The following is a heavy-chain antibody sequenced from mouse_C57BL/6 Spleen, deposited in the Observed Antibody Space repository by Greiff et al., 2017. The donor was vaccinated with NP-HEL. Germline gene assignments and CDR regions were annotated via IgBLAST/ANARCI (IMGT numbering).Heavy chain of an antibody. V-gene: IGHV1-55*01. D-gene: IGHD2-5*01. CDR1: GYTFTSYW. J-gene: IGHJ4*01. CDR2: IYPGSGST. CDR3: ARVGYYSNSYYAMDY. Sequence: QVQLQQSGAELVKPGASVKMSCKASGYTFTSYWITWVKQRPGQGLEWIGDIYPGSGSTNYNEKFKSKATLTVDTSSSTAYMQLSSLTSEDSAVYYCARVGYYSNSYYAMDYWGQRTSVTVSS.